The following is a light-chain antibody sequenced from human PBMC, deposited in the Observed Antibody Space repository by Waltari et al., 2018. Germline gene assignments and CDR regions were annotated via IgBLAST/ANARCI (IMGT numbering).Light chain of an antibody. J-gene: IGLJ3*02. CDR1: SGHSTTT. V-gene: IGLV4-69*01. Sequence: HLVLTQSPSASASLGASAKLSCTLSSGHSTTTIARLQQQPEKGPRYLMNVNSDGSHNKGVGIPDRFSGSSSGAERYLTISSLQSEDEADYYCQTGGHGTWVFGGGTRLTVL. CDR2: VNSDGSH. CDR3: QTGGHGTWV.